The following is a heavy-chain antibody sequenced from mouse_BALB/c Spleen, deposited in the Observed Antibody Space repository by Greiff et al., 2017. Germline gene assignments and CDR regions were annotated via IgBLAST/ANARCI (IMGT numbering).Heavy chain of an antibody. CDR2: ISSGSSTI. V-gene: IGHV5-17*02. Sequence: EVQVVESGGGLVQPGGSRKLSCAASGFTFSSFGMHWVRQAPEKGLEWVAYISSGSSTIYYADTVKGRFTISRDNPKNTLFLQMTSLRSEDTAMYYCARCSRGYAMDYWGQGTSVTVSS. CDR1: GFTFSSFG. J-gene: IGHJ4*01. D-gene: IGHD1-1*01. CDR3: ARCSRGYAMDY.